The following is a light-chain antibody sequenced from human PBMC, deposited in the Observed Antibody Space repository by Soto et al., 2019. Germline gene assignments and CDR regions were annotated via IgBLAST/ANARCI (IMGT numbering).Light chain of an antibody. V-gene: IGLV2-14*01. CDR1: STDVGGYSY. CDR2: DIN. CDR3: VSYTTSASYV. J-gene: IGLJ1*01. Sequence: QSALTQPRSVAGSPGQSLTVSCTGTSTDVGGYSYVSWYQQHPGKAPKLIIYDINNRPSGVSNRFSGSKSGNTASLTISGLQAEDEADYYCVSYTTSASYVFGTGTKLTVL.